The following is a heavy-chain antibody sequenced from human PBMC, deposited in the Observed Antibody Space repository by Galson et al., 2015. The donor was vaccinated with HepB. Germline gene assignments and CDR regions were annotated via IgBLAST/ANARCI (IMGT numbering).Heavy chain of an antibody. CDR1: GGSISSYY. CDR2: IYYSGST. CDR3: ARSSVRGARDAFDI. V-gene: IGHV4-59*01. Sequence: SETLSLTCTVSGGSISSYYWSWIRQPPGKGLEWIGYIYYSGSTNYNPSLKSRVTISVDTSKNQLSLKLSSVTAADTAVYYCARSSVRGARDAFDIWGQGTMVTVSS. D-gene: IGHD3-10*01. J-gene: IGHJ3*02.